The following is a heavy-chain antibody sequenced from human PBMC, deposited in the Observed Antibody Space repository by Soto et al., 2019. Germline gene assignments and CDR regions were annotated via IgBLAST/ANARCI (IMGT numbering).Heavy chain of an antibody. D-gene: IGHD3-16*02. J-gene: IGHJ4*02. CDR3: ARLYDYVWGSYRSNLWFDY. CDR2: IYYSGST. V-gene: IGHV4-30-4*01. Sequence: SETLSLTCTVSGGSISSGDYYWSWIRQPPGKGLEWIGYIYYSGSTYYNPSLKSRVTISVDTSKNQFSLKLSSVTAADTAVYYCARLYDYVWGSYRSNLWFDYWGQGTLVTVSS. CDR1: GGSISSGDYY.